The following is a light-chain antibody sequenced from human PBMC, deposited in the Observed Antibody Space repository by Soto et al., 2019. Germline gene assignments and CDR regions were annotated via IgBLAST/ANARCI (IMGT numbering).Light chain of an antibody. CDR3: QQYGSSGT. CDR1: QILLDSDDGNTY. J-gene: IGKJ1*01. CDR2: TVS. V-gene: IGKV2-40*01. Sequence: EIVMSQTPLSLSVTPGQPASSSCRSSQILLDSDDGNTYLDWYLQKPGQSPQLLIYTVSYRASGVPDRFSGSGSGTDFTLTISRLEPEDFAVYYCQQYGSSGTFGQGTKV.